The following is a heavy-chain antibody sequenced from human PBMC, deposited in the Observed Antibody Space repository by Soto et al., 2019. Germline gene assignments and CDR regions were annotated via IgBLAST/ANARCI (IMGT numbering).Heavy chain of an antibody. CDR1: GYTFTGYY. D-gene: IGHD3-3*01. V-gene: IGHV1-2*04. CDR3: ARDLGRIFGVVIPTYYFDY. Sequence: ASVKVSCKASGYTFTGYYMHWGRQAPGQGLEWMGWINPNSGGTNYAQKFQGWVTMTRDTSISTAYMELSRLRSDDTAVYYCARDLGRIFGVVIPTYYFDYWGQGTLVTVSS. CDR2: INPNSGGT. J-gene: IGHJ4*02.